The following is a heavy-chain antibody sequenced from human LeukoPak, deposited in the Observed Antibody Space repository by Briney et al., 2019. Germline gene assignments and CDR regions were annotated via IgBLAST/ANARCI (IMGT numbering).Heavy chain of an antibody. Sequence: PSQTLSLTCTVSGGSISSGSYYWSWIRQPAGKGLEWIGRIYTSGSTNYNPSLKSLVTISVDTSKNQFSLKLSSVTAADTAVYYCARDYYDSSGYPAGAFDIWGQGTMVTVSS. CDR3: ARDYYDSSGYPAGAFDI. CDR2: IYTSGST. V-gene: IGHV4-61*02. D-gene: IGHD3-22*01. CDR1: GGSISSGSYY. J-gene: IGHJ3*02.